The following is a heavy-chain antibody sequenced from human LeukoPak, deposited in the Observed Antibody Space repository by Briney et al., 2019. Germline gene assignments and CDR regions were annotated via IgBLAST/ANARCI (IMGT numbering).Heavy chain of an antibody. CDR1: GFTFSTYA. J-gene: IGHJ4*02. Sequence: GGSLRLSCAASGFTFSTYAMGWARQAPGKGLEWVSGISGGVGSTYYADSVKGRFTISRDNSKNTLYLQMNSLRAEDTAVYYCARGRDSSGWYHDYWGQGTLVTVSS. CDR2: ISGGVGST. CDR3: ARGRDSSGWYHDY. V-gene: IGHV3-23*01. D-gene: IGHD6-19*01.